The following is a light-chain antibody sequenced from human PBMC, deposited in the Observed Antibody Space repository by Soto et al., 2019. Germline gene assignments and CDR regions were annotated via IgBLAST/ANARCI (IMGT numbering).Light chain of an antibody. CDR2: GAS. J-gene: IGKJ3*01. Sequence: EIVLTQSPGTLSLSPGERATLSCRASQTISDNYLAWYQQKPGQSPRLLISGASIRAPGIPDRFSGSGSETDFTLTISRLEPEDFAFYYCQQYGSSPEISFGPGTKVDIK. V-gene: IGKV3-20*01. CDR3: QQYGSSPEIS. CDR1: QTISDNY.